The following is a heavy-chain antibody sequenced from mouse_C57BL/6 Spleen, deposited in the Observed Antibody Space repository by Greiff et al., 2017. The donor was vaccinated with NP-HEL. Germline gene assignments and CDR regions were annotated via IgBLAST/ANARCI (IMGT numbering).Heavy chain of an antibody. CDR2: IYPGSGST. CDR1: GYTFTSYW. Sequence: VQLQQPGAELVKPGASVKMSCKASGYTFTSYWITWVKQRPGQGLEWIGDIYPGSGSTNYNEKFKSKATLTVDTSSSTAYMQLSSLTSEDSAVYYCARSPFITTVVDWYFDVWGTGTTVTVSS. D-gene: IGHD1-1*01. J-gene: IGHJ1*03. V-gene: IGHV1-55*01. CDR3: ARSPFITTVVDWYFDV.